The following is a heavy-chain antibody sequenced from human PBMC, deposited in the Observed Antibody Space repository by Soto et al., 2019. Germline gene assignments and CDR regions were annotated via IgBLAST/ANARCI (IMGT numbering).Heavy chain of an antibody. CDR1: GFTFSDFY. D-gene: IGHD6-25*01. Sequence: DVQLVEFGGGLAQPGESLRVSCAASGFTFSDFYMDWVRQAPGKGLEWVGRTRNKANSYTIEYAASVKDRFIISRDESKSSLYLQMNSLKVEDTAVYYCVRVTAAGPYFYGMDVWGQGTTVTVSS. CDR2: TRNKANSYTI. CDR3: VRVTAAGPYFYGMDV. J-gene: IGHJ6*02. V-gene: IGHV3-72*01.